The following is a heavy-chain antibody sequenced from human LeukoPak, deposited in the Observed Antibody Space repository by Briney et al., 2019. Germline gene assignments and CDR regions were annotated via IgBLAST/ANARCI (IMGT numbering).Heavy chain of an antibody. CDR1: SYTFTDHG. V-gene: IGHV1-18*01. J-gene: IGHJ4*02. Sequence: ASGKVSCKASSYTFTDHGIAWVRQAPGQGLQWMGWISAYNGDTVYAPTFQGRATMTTDTSTTTAYMELRSLTSDDTAVYYCARDGTGGATAGLDYWGQGTLVTVSS. CDR3: ARDGTGGATAGLDY. D-gene: IGHD6-13*01. CDR2: ISAYNGDT.